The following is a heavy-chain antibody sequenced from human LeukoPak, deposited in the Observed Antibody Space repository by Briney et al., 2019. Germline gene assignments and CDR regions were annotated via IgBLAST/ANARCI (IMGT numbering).Heavy chain of an antibody. CDR3: ARLGIVVVPAAIPYGMDV. J-gene: IGHJ6*02. CDR2: IYPGDSDT. Sequence: GESLKISCKGSGYSYTNYWIGWVRQMPGKGLEWMGIIYPGDSDTRYSPSFQGQVTISADKSISTAYLQWSSLKASDTAMYYCARLGIVVVPAAIPYGMDVWGQGTTVTVSS. D-gene: IGHD2-2*01. CDR1: GYSYTNYW. V-gene: IGHV5-51*01.